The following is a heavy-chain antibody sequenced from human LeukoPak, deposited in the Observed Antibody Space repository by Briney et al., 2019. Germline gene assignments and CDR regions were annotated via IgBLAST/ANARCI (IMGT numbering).Heavy chain of an antibody. D-gene: IGHD4-23*01. CDR3: ARDATNMATVVLYGFDI. J-gene: IGHJ3*02. CDR2: IKEDGSEK. CDR1: GFTFSTNW. V-gene: IGHV3-7*01. Sequence: GGSLRLSCAASGFTFSTNWWSWVRQAPGKGREGVANIKEDGSEKYYVASVKGRFTTSRDNAKTSLYLQMNSLTADDTAMYYCARDATNMATVVLYGFDIWGQGTIVTVSS.